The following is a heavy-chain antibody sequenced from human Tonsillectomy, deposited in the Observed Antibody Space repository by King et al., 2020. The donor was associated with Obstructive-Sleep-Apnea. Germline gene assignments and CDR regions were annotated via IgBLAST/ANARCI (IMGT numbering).Heavy chain of an antibody. CDR3: ARDAILTGFSYYSGMDV. V-gene: IGHV3-21*01. CDR2: ISSSSIYI. D-gene: IGHD3-9*01. CDR1: GFTFSSYS. Sequence: VQLVESGGGLVKPGESLRLSCAASGFTFSSYSMNWVRQAPGKGLEWVSSISSSSIYIYYADSMKGRFTVSRDNAQNSLYPQMNSLRAEDTAVYYCARDAILTGFSYYSGMDVWGQGTTVTVSS. J-gene: IGHJ6*02.